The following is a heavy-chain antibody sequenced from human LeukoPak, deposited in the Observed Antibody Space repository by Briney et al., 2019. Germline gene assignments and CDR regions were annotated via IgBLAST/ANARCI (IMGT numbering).Heavy chain of an antibody. CDR3: ARGAYDFWSGYDNWFDP. D-gene: IGHD3-3*01. Sequence: ASVKASCKASGYTFTSYDINWGRQATGQGLQWMGWMNSNSGNTGYAQKFQGRVTITRNTSISTAYMELSSLRSEDTAVYYCARGAYDFWSGYDNWFDPWGQGTLVTVSS. J-gene: IGHJ5*02. CDR2: MNSNSGNT. CDR1: GYTFTSYD. V-gene: IGHV1-8*03.